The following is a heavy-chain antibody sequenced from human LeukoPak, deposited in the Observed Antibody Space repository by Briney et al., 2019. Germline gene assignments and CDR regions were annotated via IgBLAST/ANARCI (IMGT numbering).Heavy chain of an antibody. V-gene: IGHV3-66*01. CDR3: ARDHYGLTSYPNP. D-gene: IGHD3-10*01. Sequence: GGSLRLSCAASGFSVSTNYMSWVRQAPGKGLEWVSVIFTNGNTKYADSVKGRFTISRDNCKNMLYLQMNSLRAEDTAVYYCARDHYGLTSYPNPWGQGTLVTVSS. J-gene: IGHJ5*02. CDR2: IFTNGNT. CDR1: GFSVSTNY.